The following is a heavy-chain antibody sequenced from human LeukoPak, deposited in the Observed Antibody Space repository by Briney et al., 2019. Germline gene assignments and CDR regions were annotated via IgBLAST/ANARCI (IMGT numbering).Heavy chain of an antibody. CDR1: GGSISSDDHF. V-gene: IGHV4-31*03. CDR2: IYHSGNS. CDR3: ARVAAATGRGSFFDY. Sequence: SQTLSLTCTVSGGSISSDDHFWTWIRQHPGKGLEWIGYIYHSGNSYYNPSLKSRGTISVDTSKNQFSLKLGSVTAADTAVYYCARVAAATGRGSFFDYWGQGTPVTVSS. J-gene: IGHJ4*02. D-gene: IGHD6-13*01.